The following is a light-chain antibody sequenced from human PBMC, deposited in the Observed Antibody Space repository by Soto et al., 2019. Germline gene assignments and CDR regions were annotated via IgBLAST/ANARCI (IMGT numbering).Light chain of an antibody. V-gene: IGKV1-5*01. CDR2: DAS. CDR3: QHYDNLPVT. J-gene: IGKJ4*01. Sequence: IEVTQPRSTRSAWSRGRVSITSRASQSISGWLAWYQQKPGKAPKHVIYDASSLETGVPSRFIGSGSGTDFTFTISSVQPEDIPTYYCQHYDNLPVTFGGGTKVDIK. CDR1: QSISGW.